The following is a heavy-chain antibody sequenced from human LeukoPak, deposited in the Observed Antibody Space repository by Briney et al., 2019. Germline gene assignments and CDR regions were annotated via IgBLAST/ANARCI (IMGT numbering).Heavy chain of an antibody. Sequence: GGSLRLSCAASGFTVSSNYMSWVRQAPGKGLEWVSYISSSSSTIYYADSVKGRFTISRDNAKNSLYLQMNSLRAEDTAVYYCARKLGFGEFSRFDPWGQGTLVTVSS. CDR1: GFTVSSNY. CDR3: ARKLGFGEFSRFDP. J-gene: IGHJ5*02. D-gene: IGHD3-10*01. CDR2: ISSSSSTI. V-gene: IGHV3-48*01.